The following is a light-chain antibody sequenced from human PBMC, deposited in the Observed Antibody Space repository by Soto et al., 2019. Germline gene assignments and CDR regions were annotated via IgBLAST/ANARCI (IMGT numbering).Light chain of an antibody. CDR3: QQRSNWPPIT. V-gene: IGKV3D-20*02. CDR1: QSVSSSQ. J-gene: IGKJ5*01. Sequence: EVVLSQSPGTLSLSPGERATLSCRASQSVSSSQLAWYQQKPGQAPRLLMYGASSRATGIPDRLSGSGSGTDFTLTISRLEPEDFAIYYCQQRSNWPPITFGQGTRLEIK. CDR2: GAS.